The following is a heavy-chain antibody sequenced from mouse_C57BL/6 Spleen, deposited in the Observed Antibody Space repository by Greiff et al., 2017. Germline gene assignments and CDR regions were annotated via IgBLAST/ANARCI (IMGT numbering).Heavy chain of an antibody. CDR3: ARSPITTVVATDWYFDV. D-gene: IGHD1-1*01. J-gene: IGHJ1*03. Sequence: LQESGAELVRPGASVKMSCKASGYTFTSYNMHWVKQTPRQGLEWIGAIYPGNGDTSYNQKFKGKATLTVDKSSSTAYMQLSSLTSEDSAVYFCARSPITTVVATDWYFDVWGTGTTVTVSS. CDR2: IYPGNGDT. CDR1: GYTFTSYN. V-gene: IGHV1-12*01.